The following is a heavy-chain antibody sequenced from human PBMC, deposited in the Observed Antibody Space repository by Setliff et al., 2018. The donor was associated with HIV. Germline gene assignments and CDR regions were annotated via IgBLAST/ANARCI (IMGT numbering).Heavy chain of an antibody. Sequence: PSETLSLTCALSGYSISNGYYWGWIRQPSGKGLEWIGSIYHSGSTFYNPSLRSRVTISVDTSQDQSSLKLSSVTAADTAVYYCARVRGRYYYHYAMDVWGQGTTVTVSS. V-gene: IGHV4-38-2*01. D-gene: IGHD3-10*01. CDR2: IYHSGST. CDR3: ARVRGRYYYHYAMDV. J-gene: IGHJ6*02. CDR1: GYSISNGYY.